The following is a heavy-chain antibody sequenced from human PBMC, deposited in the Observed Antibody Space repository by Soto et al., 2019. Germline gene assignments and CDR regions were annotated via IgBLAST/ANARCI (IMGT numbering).Heavy chain of an antibody. CDR1: GGSIASADYY. V-gene: IGHV4-39*02. D-gene: IGHD3-10*01. CDR3: AREFAGFGRFDH. CDR2: IYYSGTT. Sequence: QLHLQESGPGLVKPSETLSLTCAVSGGSIASADYYWGWIRQPPGKGLEWIGSIYYSGTTYDKPSLRSGVTMSVDTSKNEFSLILRSVTAADTAVYYCAREFAGFGRFDHWGQGSLVTVSS. J-gene: IGHJ4*02.